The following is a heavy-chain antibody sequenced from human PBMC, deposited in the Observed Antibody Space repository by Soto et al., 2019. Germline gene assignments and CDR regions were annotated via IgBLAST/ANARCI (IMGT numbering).Heavy chain of an antibody. V-gene: IGHV3-7*05. J-gene: IGHJ6*02. D-gene: IGHD2-2*01. Sequence: PGGSLRLSCAVSGFTFSRYWMSWVRQAPGRGLEWVANINQDGSEKYYVDSVKGRFTISRDNAKNSVYLQMNSLRAEDTAVYYCARDLLGEYQLWGQGTTVTVSS. CDR2: INQDGSEK. CDR1: GFTFSRYW. CDR3: ARDLLGEYQL.